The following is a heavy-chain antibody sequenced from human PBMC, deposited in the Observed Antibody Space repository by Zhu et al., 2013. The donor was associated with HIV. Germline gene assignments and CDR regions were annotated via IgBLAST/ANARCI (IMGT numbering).Heavy chain of an antibody. J-gene: IGHJ5*02. CDR3: ARDRVYDSSGYYFSGWFDP. D-gene: IGHD3-22*01. CDR1: GGTFSSYT. Sequence: QVQLVQSGAEVKKPGSSVKVSCKASGGTFSSYTISWVRQAPGQGLEWMGRIIPILGIANYAQKFQGRVTITADKSTSTAYMELSSLRSEDTAVYYCARDRVYDSSGYYFSGWFDPWGRGNPSVTVSS. CDR2: IIPILGIA. V-gene: IGHV1-69*08.